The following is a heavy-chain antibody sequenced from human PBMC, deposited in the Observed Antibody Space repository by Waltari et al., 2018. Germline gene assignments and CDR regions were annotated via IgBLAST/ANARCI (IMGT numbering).Heavy chain of an antibody. V-gene: IGHV4-34*01. D-gene: IGHD2-15*01. J-gene: IGHJ2*01. CDR1: GGSFSGYY. CDR2: INHSGST. Sequence: QVQLQQWGAGQLKPSETLSLTCAVYGGSFSGYYWSWIRQPPGKGLEWIGEINHSGSTNYNPSLKSRVTISVDTSKNQFSLKLSSVTAADTAVYYCARAYCSGGSCPTSGGYFDLWGRGTLVTVSS. CDR3: ARAYCSGGSCPTSGGYFDL.